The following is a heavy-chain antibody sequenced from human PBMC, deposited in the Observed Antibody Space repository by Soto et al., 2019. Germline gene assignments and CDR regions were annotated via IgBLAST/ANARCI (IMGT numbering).Heavy chain of an antibody. CDR3: ASAYDSSGYYYESAFDY. J-gene: IGHJ4*02. CDR2: IYYSGST. Sequence: SETLSLTCTVSGGSISSSSYYWGWIRQPPGKGLEWIGSIYYSGSTYYNPSLKSRVTISVDTSKNQFSLKLSSVTAADTAVYYCASAYDSSGYYYESAFDYWGQGTLVTVSS. CDR1: GGSISSSSYY. V-gene: IGHV4-39*01. D-gene: IGHD3-22*01.